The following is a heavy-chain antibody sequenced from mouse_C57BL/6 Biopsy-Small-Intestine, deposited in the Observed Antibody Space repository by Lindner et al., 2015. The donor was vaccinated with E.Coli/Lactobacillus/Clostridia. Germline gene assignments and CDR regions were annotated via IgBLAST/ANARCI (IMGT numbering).Heavy chain of an antibody. J-gene: IGHJ1*03. CDR3: ARNYDWYFDV. V-gene: IGHV1-18*01. CDR2: INPNNGGT. CDR1: GYTFTDYN. D-gene: IGHD2-4*01. Sequence: VQLQESGPELVKAWGFSEDTCKASGYTFTDYNMDWVKQSHGKSLEWIGDINPNNGGTIYNQKFKGKATLTVDKSSSTAYMELRSLTSEDTAVYYCARNYDWYFDVWGTGTTVTVSS.